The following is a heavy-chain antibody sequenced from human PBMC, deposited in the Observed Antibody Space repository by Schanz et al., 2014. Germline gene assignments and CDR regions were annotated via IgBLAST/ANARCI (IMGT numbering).Heavy chain of an antibody. J-gene: IGHJ4*02. Sequence: VQLVESGGGLVKPGGSLRLSCAASGFTFSSSSMNWVRQAPGKGLEWVSVISGSADSGDNTYYADSVKGRFTISRDNSKNTLYLQMNSLRAEDTAVYYCARDKGGLIPFDYWGQGTLVAVSS. CDR1: GFTFSSSS. CDR3: ARDKGGLIPFDY. CDR2: ISGSADSGDNT. D-gene: IGHD2-15*01. V-gene: IGHV3-23*04.